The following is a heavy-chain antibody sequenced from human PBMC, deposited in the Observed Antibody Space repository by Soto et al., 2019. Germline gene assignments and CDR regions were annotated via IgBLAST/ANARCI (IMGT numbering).Heavy chain of an antibody. J-gene: IGHJ5*02. V-gene: IGHV3-11*01. CDR1: GFTFSDYY. Sequence: LSCAASGFTFSDYYMSWIRQAPGKGLEWVSYISSSGSTIYYADSVKGRFTISRDNAKNSLYLQMNSLRAEDTAVYYCARSWNYHWFDPWGQGTLVTVSS. CDR3: ARSWNYHWFDP. D-gene: IGHD1-7*01. CDR2: ISSSGSTI.